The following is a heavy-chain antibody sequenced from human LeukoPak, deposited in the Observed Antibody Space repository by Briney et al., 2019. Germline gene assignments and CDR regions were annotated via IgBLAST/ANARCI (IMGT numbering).Heavy chain of an antibody. J-gene: IGHJ5*02. V-gene: IGHV3-7*03. D-gene: IGHD6-6*01. CDR1: AFIFSGHW. CDR2: IKEDGSER. CDR3: ARRVSSSGWFDP. Sequence: GGSLRLSCEGSAFIFSGHWMNWVRQTPGKGLEWVASIKEDGSERQYVDSVKGRFSISRDNTKGSLFLQLNSLRAEDTAVYYCARRVSSSGWFDPWGQGTLVTVSS.